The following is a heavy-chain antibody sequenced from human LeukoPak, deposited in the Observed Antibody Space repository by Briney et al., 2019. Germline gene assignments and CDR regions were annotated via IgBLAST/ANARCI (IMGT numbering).Heavy chain of an antibody. Sequence: ASVKVSCKTSGYSFIGYYIHWVRQAPGQGLEWMGRINPRTGDTNYAQKFQGRVTMTRDTSISTSYMDLSRLRSDDTAVYYCARDYQYYYEDSGYCSNNWLDPWGQGTLVTVSS. V-gene: IGHV1-2*06. CDR1: GYSFIGYY. J-gene: IGHJ5*02. CDR3: ARDYQYYYEDSGYCSNNWLDP. CDR2: INPRTGDT. D-gene: IGHD3-22*01.